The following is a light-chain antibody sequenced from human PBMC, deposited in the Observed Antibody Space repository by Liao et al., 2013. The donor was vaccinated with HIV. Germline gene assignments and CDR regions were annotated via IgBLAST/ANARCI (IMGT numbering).Light chain of an antibody. V-gene: IGLV3-1*01. CDR3: QAWDSGTALYT. Sequence: SYELTQPPSVSVSPGQTASITCSGQNLGDKHASWYQQKPGQSPVLVIYQDVKRPSGIPERFSGSNSGDTATLTISGTQAVDEADYYCQAWDSGTALYTFGTGTKVTV. J-gene: IGLJ1*01. CDR2: QDV. CDR1: NLGDKH.